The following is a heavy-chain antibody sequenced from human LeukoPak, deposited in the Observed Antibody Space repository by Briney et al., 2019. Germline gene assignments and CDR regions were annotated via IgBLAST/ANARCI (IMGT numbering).Heavy chain of an antibody. CDR2: FDPEDGET. D-gene: IGHD5-18*01. Sequence: ASVKVSCKVSGYTLTELSMHWVRQAPGKGLEWMGGFDPEDGETIYAQKFQGRVTMTEDTSTDTAYMELSSLRSEDTAVYYCATATPDTATGPDYYYGMDVWGQGTTVTVSS. J-gene: IGHJ6*02. CDR3: ATATPDTATGPDYYYGMDV. V-gene: IGHV1-24*01. CDR1: GYTLTELS.